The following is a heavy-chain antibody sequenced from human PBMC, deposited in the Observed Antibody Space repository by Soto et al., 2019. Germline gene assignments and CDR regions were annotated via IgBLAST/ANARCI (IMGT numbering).Heavy chain of an antibody. CDR3: AKRSSSSTFDS. V-gene: IGHV3-23*01. D-gene: IGHD6-6*01. CDR1: GFTFSSYA. Sequence: EVQLLESGGGLVQPGESLRLSCAASGFTFSSYAMRWVRQAPGKGLEWGSVISGSDDSTYYADSVKGRFTISRDNSKNTLYLQMNSLRAEDTAVYYCAKRSSSSTFDSWGQGTLVTVSS. CDR2: ISGSDDST. J-gene: IGHJ4*02.